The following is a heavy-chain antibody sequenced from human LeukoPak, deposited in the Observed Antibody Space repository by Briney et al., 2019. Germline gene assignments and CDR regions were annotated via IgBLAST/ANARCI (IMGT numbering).Heavy chain of an antibody. CDR3: ARGVAADGQILFDY. CDR2: IYTSGST. CDR1: GGSISSYY. V-gene: IGHV4-4*07. D-gene: IGHD6-13*01. Sequence: SETLSLTCTVSGGSISSYYWSWIRQPAVKGLEWIGRIYTSGSTNYNPSLKSQVTMSVDTSKNQFSLKLSSVTAADTAVYYCARGVAADGQILFDYWGQGTLVTVSS. J-gene: IGHJ4*02.